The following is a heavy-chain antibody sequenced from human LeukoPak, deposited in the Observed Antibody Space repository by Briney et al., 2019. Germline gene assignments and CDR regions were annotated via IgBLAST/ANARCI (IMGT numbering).Heavy chain of an antibody. CDR1: GFTLSSYA. Sequence: GGSLRLSCVASGFTLSSYAISWVRQAPGKGLELVSAISHRGGSTHYADSVKGRFTISRDNSKNTLYLQMSSLRAEDTAVYYCARDLSGYGDFIPYYFDYWGQGTLVTVSS. CDR2: ISHRGGST. CDR3: ARDLSGYGDFIPYYFDY. J-gene: IGHJ4*02. D-gene: IGHD6-25*01. V-gene: IGHV3-23*01.